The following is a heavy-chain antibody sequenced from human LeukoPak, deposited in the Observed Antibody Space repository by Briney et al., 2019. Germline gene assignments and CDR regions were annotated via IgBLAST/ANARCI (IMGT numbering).Heavy chain of an antibody. CDR3: ARWSGNILTGLFDF. J-gene: IGHJ4*02. D-gene: IGHD3-9*01. CDR2: IQQEEIER. V-gene: IGHV3-7*01. Sequence: GGSLRLSCVASGFSFRAYWMSWVRQAPGKGLEWVANIQQEEIERYYEDSVKGRFTISRDNAKNSLSLQMNSLRVEDTAVYYCARWSGNILTGLFDFWGQGSLVTVSS. CDR1: GFSFRAYW.